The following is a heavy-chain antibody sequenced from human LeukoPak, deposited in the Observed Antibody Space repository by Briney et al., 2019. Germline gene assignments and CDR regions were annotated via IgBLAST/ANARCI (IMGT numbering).Heavy chain of an antibody. CDR1: GGSISSGGYY. V-gene: IGHV4-30-2*01. J-gene: IGHJ5*02. Sequence: SQTLSLTCTVSGGSISSGGYYWSWIRQPPGKGLEWIGYIYHSGSTYYNPSLKSRVTISVDRSKNQFSLKLSSVTAADTAVYYCARYSGSLGNWFDPWGQGTLVTVSS. D-gene: IGHD1-26*01. CDR3: ARYSGSLGNWFDP. CDR2: IYHSGST.